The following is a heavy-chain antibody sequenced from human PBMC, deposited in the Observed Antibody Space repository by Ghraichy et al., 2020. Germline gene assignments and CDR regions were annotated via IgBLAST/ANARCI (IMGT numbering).Heavy chain of an antibody. CDR1: GGTFSSYA. V-gene: IGHV1-69*05. CDR2: IIPIFGTA. Sequence: SVKVSCKASGGTFSSYAISWVRQAPGQGLEWMGGIIPIFGTANYAQKFQGRVTITTDESTSTAYMELSSLRSEDTAVYYCARDHPDLNFGVVRLWFDPWGQGTLVTVSS. D-gene: IGHD3-3*01. CDR3: ARDHPDLNFGVVRLWFDP. J-gene: IGHJ5*02.